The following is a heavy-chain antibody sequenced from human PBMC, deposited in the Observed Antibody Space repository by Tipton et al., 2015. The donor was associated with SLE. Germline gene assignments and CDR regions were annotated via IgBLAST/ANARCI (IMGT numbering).Heavy chain of an antibody. V-gene: IGHV4-34*01. J-gene: IGHJ6*03. CDR1: GGSISGYY. CDR2: INHSGST. D-gene: IGHD3-3*01. Sequence: TLSLTCTVSGGSISGYYWSWIRQPPGKGLEWIGEINHSGSTNYNPSLKSRVTISVDTSKNQFSLKLSSVTAADTAVYYCAIEMSAYDFWSGGDRYYYMDVWGKGTTVTVSS. CDR3: AIEMSAYDFWSGGDRYYYMDV.